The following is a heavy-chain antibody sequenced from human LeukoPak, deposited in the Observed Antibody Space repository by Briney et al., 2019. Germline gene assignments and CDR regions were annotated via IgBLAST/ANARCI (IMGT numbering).Heavy chain of an antibody. CDR1: GGSISSGSYC. D-gene: IGHD3-9*01. CDR2: IYTSGST. Sequence: PSQTLSLTCTVSGGSISSGSYCWSWIRQPAGKGLEWIGRIYTSGSTNYNPSLKSRVTISVDTSKNQFSLKLSSVTAADTAVYYCARSSIIRYFDWLQEYYLDYWGQGTLVTVSS. V-gene: IGHV4-61*02. J-gene: IGHJ4*02. CDR3: ARSSIIRYFDWLQEYYLDY.